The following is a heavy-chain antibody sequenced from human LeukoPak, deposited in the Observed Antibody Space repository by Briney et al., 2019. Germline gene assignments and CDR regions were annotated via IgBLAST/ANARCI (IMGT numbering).Heavy chain of an antibody. J-gene: IGHJ4*02. V-gene: IGHV1-3*03. CDR3: ARDNYYDSSGYLGY. Sequence: ASVKVSCKASGYTFTSYAMHWVRQAPGQRLEWMGWINAGNGNTKYSQEFQGRVTITRDTSSSTAYMELSSLRSEDMAVYYCARDNYYDSSGYLGYWGQGTLVTVSS. D-gene: IGHD3-22*01. CDR2: INAGNGNT. CDR1: GYTFTSYA.